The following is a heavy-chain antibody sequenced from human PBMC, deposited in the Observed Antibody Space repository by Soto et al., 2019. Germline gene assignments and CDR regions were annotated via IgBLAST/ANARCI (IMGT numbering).Heavy chain of an antibody. V-gene: IGHV1-18*04. CDR2: ISAYNGNT. CDR3: ARGPYYDFWSGYPYYFDY. Sequence: QVQLVQSGAEVKKPGASVKVSCKASGYTFTSYGISWVRQAPGQGLEWMGWISAYNGNTNYAQKLQGRVTMTTDTSTSTDYMELRSLRSDDTAVYYCARGPYYDFWSGYPYYFDYWGQGTLVTVSS. CDR1: GYTFTSYG. J-gene: IGHJ4*02. D-gene: IGHD3-3*01.